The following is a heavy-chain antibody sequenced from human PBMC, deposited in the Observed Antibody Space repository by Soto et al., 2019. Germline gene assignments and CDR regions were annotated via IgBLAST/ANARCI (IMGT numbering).Heavy chain of an antibody. CDR1: GGTFRSYA. Sequence: SVKFSCKASGGTFRSYALSWVRQAPGQGLEWMGGIIPIFGTANYAQKFQGRVTITADKSTNTAYMELSSLRSEDTAVYYCARVNDFTYYYYGMDVWGQGTTVTVSS. J-gene: IGHJ6*02. D-gene: IGHD3-3*01. CDR3: ARVNDFTYYYYGMDV. V-gene: IGHV1-69*06. CDR2: IIPIFGTA.